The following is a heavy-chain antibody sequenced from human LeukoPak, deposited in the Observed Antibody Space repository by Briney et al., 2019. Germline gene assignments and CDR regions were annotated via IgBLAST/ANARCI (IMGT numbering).Heavy chain of an antibody. Sequence: GGSLRLSCAVSGFTVCSNYMTWVRQAPGKGLEWVSVLYSGGTTYYADSVKGRFTISRDNSKNTLYLQMNSLRPEDTAVYYCAREFSGCDYWGQGTLVTVSS. CDR2: LYSGGTT. V-gene: IGHV3-53*01. J-gene: IGHJ4*02. CDR1: GFTVCSNY. D-gene: IGHD6-19*01. CDR3: AREFSGCDY.